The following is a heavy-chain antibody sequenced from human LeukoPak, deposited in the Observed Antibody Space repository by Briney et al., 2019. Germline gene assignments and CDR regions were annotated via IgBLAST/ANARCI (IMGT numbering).Heavy chain of an antibody. J-gene: IGHJ4*02. CDR1: GFTVGSNT. V-gene: IGHV3-53*05. CDR2: IYSGGST. CDR3: VKLPYSDTSAYYVDY. D-gene: IGHD3-22*01. Sequence: GGSLRLSCAASGFTVGSNTMSWVRQAPGKGLEWVSIIYSGGSTSYADSVKGRFTISRDNSKNTLSLQMSSLRPEDTAVYYCVKLPYSDTSAYYVDYWGQGTLVTVSS.